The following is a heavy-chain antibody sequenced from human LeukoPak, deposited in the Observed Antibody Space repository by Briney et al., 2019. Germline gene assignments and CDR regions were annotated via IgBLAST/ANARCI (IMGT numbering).Heavy chain of an antibody. J-gene: IGHJ4*02. V-gene: IGHV1-2*02. CDR3: ARDWVAYYYDSSGYYYDY. Sequence: ASVKVSCKASGYTFTGYYMHWVRQAPGQGLEWMGWINPNSGGTNYAQKFQGRVTMTRDTSISTAYMELSRLRSDDTAVYYCARDWVAYYYDSSGYYYDYWGQGTLVTVSS. D-gene: IGHD3-22*01. CDR1: GYTFTGYY. CDR2: INPNSGGT.